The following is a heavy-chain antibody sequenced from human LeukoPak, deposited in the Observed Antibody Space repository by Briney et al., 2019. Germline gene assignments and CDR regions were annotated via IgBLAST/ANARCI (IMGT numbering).Heavy chain of an antibody. V-gene: IGHV7-4-1*02. CDR3: ARDTWVAVATGTSFDY. CDR1: GYTFTSYA. J-gene: IGHJ4*02. CDR2: INTNTGNP. D-gene: IGHD6-19*01. Sequence: ASVKVSCKASGYTFTSYAMNWVRQAPGQGLEWMGWINTNTGNPTYAQGFTGRFVFSLDTSLSTAYLQISSLKAEDTAVYYCARDTWVAVATGTSFDYWGQGTLVTVSS.